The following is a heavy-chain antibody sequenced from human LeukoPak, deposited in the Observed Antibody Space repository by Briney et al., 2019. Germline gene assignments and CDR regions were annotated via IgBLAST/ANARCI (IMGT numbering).Heavy chain of an antibody. CDR2: IKQDGSEK. CDR1: GFTLSSYW. D-gene: IGHD6-13*01. CDR3: ARDSPHPRIAAAGPDGDY. V-gene: IGHV3-7*01. J-gene: IGHJ4*02. Sequence: QPGGSLRLSCAASGFTLSSYWMSWVRQAPGKGLEWVANIKQDGSEKYYVDSVKGRFTISRDNAKNSLYLQMNSLRAEDTAVYYCARDSPHPRIAAAGPDGDYWGQGTLVTVSS.